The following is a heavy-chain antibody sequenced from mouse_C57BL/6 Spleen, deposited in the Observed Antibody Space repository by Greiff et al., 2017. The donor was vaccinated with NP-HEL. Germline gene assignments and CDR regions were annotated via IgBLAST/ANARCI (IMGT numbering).Heavy chain of an antibody. Sequence: VQLQQSGPELVKPGASVKISCKASGYTFTDYCMNWVKQSHGKSLEWIGDINPNNGGTSYNQKFKGKATLTVDKSSSHAYMELRSLTSEASAVDFCSCSRGIFYWYFDVWGTGTTVTVSS. CDR2: INPNNGGT. V-gene: IGHV1-26*01. J-gene: IGHJ1*03. CDR1: GYTFTDYC. CDR3: SCSRGIFYWYFDV.